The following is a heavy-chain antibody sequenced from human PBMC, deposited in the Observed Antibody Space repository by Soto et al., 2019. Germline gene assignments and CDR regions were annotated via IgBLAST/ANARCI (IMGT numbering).Heavy chain of an antibody. D-gene: IGHD1-1*01. J-gene: IGHJ5*02. CDR2: IYYSGST. CDR1: GGSISSYY. V-gene: IGHV4-59*08. CDR3: ARLRGRLYNWSDQHNWFDP. Sequence: QVQLQESGPGLVKPSETLSLTCTVSGGSISSYYWSWIRQPPGKGLEWIGYIYYSGSTNYNPSLKSRVNISVDTSKNQFSLKLSSVTAADTAVYYCARLRGRLYNWSDQHNWFDPWGQGTLVTVSS.